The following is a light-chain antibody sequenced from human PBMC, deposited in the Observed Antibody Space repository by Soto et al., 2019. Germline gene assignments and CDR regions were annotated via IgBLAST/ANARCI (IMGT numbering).Light chain of an antibody. J-gene: IGKJ1*01. V-gene: IGKV3-20*01. CDR2: GAS. CDR1: QSVIINF. CDR3: QQYGNSPT. Sequence: EIVLTQSPCTLSLSPGERAALSCRASQSVIINFLAWYQQRPGQAPRVLIYGASSRAPGIPDRFSGGGSGTDFTLTISILEPEDSAVYFCQQYGNSPTFGQGTKVDIK.